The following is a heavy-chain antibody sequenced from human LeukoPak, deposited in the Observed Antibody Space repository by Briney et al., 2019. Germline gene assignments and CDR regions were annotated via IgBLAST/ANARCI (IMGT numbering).Heavy chain of an antibody. D-gene: IGHD5-18*01. V-gene: IGHV5-51*01. Sequence: GESLKISCKGSGYSFTSYWISWVRQMPGKGLEWMGIIYPGDSDTRYSPSFQGQVTISADKSISTAYLQWSSLKASDTAMYYCARQSRSYGYDFDYWGQGTLVTVSS. CDR3: ARQSRSYGYDFDY. CDR1: GYSFTSYW. J-gene: IGHJ4*02. CDR2: IYPGDSDT.